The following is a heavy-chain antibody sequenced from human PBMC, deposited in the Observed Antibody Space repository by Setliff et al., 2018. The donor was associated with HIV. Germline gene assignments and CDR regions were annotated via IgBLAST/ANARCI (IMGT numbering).Heavy chain of an antibody. V-gene: IGHV4-59*08. CDR2: ISYNGIT. Sequence: PSETLSLTCSVSGGSMRNYYWSWIRQPPRKGLEWVGYISYNGITTYNPSLKSRVTISVDTSKNQFSLKLTSVTAADTAVYYCARHRSWEVDVFDIWGQGTMVTVSS. J-gene: IGHJ3*02. CDR3: ARHRSWEVDVFDI. CDR1: GGSMRNYY. D-gene: IGHD1-26*01.